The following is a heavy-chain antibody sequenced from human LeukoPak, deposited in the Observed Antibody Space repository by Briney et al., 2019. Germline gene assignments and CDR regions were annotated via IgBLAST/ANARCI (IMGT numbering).Heavy chain of an antibody. CDR1: GFTFSSFI. Sequence: GGSLRLSCAASGFTFSSFIMNWVRQAPGKGLEWVSYIGDNSAIYYADSVKGRFTISRDNAKNSLSLQMNSLRGEDTAVYYCAREGYYGAFDIWGQGTMVTVSS. V-gene: IGHV3-48*01. J-gene: IGHJ3*02. D-gene: IGHD3-10*01. CDR2: IGDNSAI. CDR3: AREGYYGAFDI.